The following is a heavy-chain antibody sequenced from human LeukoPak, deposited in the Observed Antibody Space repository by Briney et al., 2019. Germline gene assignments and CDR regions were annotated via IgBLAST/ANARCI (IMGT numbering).Heavy chain of an antibody. CDR3: ARDPTADDY. J-gene: IGHJ4*02. CDR2: ITSVSSYK. Sequence: GGSLRLSCKASGFTFSNYAMNWVRQAPGKGLERVSSITSVSSYKYYADSVKGRFTISRDNAKNSLFLQMNSLRAEDTAIYYCARDPTADDYWGQGTLVTVSS. D-gene: IGHD2-2*01. V-gene: IGHV3-21*01. CDR1: GFTFSNYA.